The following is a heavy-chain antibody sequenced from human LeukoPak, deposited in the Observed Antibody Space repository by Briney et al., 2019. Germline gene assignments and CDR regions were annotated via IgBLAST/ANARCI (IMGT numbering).Heavy chain of an antibody. Sequence: ASVKVSCKASGYTFTSYGISWVRQAPGQGLEWMGWISAYNGNTNYAQKLQGRVTMTTDTSTSTAYMELSSLRSEDTAVYYCARDQTSKTYDYVWGSYRCCWFDPWGQGTLVTVSS. CDR3: ARDQTSKTYDYVWGSYRCCWFDP. J-gene: IGHJ5*02. V-gene: IGHV1-18*01. D-gene: IGHD3-16*02. CDR2: ISAYNGNT. CDR1: GYTFTSYG.